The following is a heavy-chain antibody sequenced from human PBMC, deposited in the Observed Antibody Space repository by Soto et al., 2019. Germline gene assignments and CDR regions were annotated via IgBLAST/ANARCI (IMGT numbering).Heavy chain of an antibody. V-gene: IGHV4-34*01. CDR2: INHSGST. D-gene: IGHD3-22*01. J-gene: IGHJ3*02. CDR1: GGSFSGYY. CDR3: ARGLGITMIVVADDAFDI. Sequence: QVQLQQWGAGLLKPSETLSLTCAVYGGSFSGYYWSWIHQPPGKGLEWIGEINHSGSTNYNPSLKSRVTISVDTSKNQFSLKLSSVTAADTAVYYCARGLGITMIVVADDAFDIWGQGTMVTVSS.